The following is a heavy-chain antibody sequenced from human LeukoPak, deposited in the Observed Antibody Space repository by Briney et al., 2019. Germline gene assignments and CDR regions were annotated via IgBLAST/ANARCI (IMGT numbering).Heavy chain of an antibody. Sequence: SGRSLRLSCAASGFTFSSYGMHWVRQAPGKGLEWVAVISYDGSNKYYADSVKGRFTISRDNSKNTLYLQMNSLRAEDTAVYYCARDDPLYGDYAIWFDPWGQGTLVTVSS. D-gene: IGHD4-17*01. CDR3: ARDDPLYGDYAIWFDP. V-gene: IGHV3-30*03. CDR1: GFTFSSYG. J-gene: IGHJ5*02. CDR2: ISYDGSNK.